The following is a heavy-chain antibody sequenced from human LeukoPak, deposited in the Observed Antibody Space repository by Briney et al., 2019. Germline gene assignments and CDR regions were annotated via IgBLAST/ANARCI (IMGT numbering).Heavy chain of an antibody. D-gene: IGHD1-26*01. CDR1: GFTFSTYS. V-gene: IGHV3-48*02. CDR2: ISSSSNSI. J-gene: IGHJ3*02. CDR3: ARGPSGSYIDAFDI. Sequence: GGSLRLSCTTSGFTFSTYSMNWVRQAPGKGLEWISYISSSSNSIYYADPVRGRFTISRDNAQNSLYLQMNSLRDEDTAVYYCARGPSGSYIDAFDIWGQGTMVTVSS.